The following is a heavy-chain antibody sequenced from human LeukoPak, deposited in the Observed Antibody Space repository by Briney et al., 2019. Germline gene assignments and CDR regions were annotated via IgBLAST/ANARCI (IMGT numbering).Heavy chain of an antibody. CDR2: MNQGGSER. Sequence: GGSLRLSCAASGFTFNNFWMSWVRQAPGKGLEWVASMNQGGSERYYLDSVKGRFTISRDNAKNSVYLQMNSLRADDTAVYYCARDHPVAGLLFDCWGQGTLVTVSS. V-gene: IGHV3-7*01. D-gene: IGHD6-19*01. CDR3: ARDHPVAGLLFDC. J-gene: IGHJ4*02. CDR1: GFTFNNFW.